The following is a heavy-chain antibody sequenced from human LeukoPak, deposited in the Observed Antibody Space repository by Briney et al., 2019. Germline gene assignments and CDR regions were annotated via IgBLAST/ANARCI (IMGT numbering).Heavy chain of an antibody. J-gene: IGHJ6*03. Sequence: GGSLRLSCAASGFTFNTHAMSWVRQAPGKGLEWVSGINGNGASTYYSDSVKGRFTISRDNSKNTLYLQMNSLRAEDTAVYYCAKVEGRSNWDYYYYMDVWGKGTTVTVSS. CDR2: INGNGAST. CDR1: GFTFNTHA. CDR3: AKVEGRSNWDYYYYMDV. V-gene: IGHV3-23*01. D-gene: IGHD1-26*01.